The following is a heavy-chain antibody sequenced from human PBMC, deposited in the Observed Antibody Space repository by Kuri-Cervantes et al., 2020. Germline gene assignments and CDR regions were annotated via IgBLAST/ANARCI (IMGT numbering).Heavy chain of an antibody. Sequence: GGSLRLSCAASGFTFSSHAIHWVRQAPGKGLEWVAVISYDESSEYYPDSVKGRFTISRDNSKNTLYLQMNSLRAEDTAVYYCARDAGYYYYGMDVWGQGTTVTVSS. CDR3: ARDAGYYYYGMDV. J-gene: IGHJ6*02. CDR1: GFTFSSHA. CDR2: ISYDESSE. V-gene: IGHV3-30-3*01.